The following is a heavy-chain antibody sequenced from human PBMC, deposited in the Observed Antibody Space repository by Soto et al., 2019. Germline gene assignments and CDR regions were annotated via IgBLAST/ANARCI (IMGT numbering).Heavy chain of an antibody. D-gene: IGHD2-2*01. CDR1: GYSFTSYW. CDR2: IYPGDSDT. Sequence: PGESLKISCKSSGYSFTSYWIAWVRQMPGKGLEWMGIIYPGDSDTRYSPSFQGQVTISVDKSISTAYLQWSSLKASDTAIYYCAKRGKESTRSLWFDPWGQGTLVTVSS. V-gene: IGHV5-51*01. J-gene: IGHJ5*02. CDR3: AKRGKESTRSLWFDP.